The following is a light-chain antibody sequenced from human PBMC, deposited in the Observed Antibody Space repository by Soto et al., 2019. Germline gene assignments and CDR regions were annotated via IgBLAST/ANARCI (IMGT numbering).Light chain of an antibody. CDR3: QQYNSYSSGP. CDR1: QSISSW. Sequence: DIQMTQSPSTLSASVGYRVTITCRASQSISSWLAWYQQKPGKAPKLLIYKASSLESGVPSRFSGSGSGTEFTLTISSLQPDDFATYYCQQYNSYSSGPFGQGTKGDIK. J-gene: IGKJ1*01. V-gene: IGKV1-5*03. CDR2: KAS.